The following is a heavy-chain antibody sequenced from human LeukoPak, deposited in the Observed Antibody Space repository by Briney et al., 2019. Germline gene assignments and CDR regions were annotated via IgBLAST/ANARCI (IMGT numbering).Heavy chain of an antibody. V-gene: IGHV4-34*01. CDR1: GGSFSDYY. J-gene: IGHJ4*02. CDR2: INHSGST. CDR3: ARAGSGYNWNQPYRY. Sequence: PSETLSLTCAVYGGSFSDYYWSWIRQPPGKGLEWIGEINHSGSTNYNPSLKSRVTISVDTSKNQFSLKLSSVTAADTAVYYCARAGSGYNWNQPYRYWGQGTLVTVAS. D-gene: IGHD1-20*01.